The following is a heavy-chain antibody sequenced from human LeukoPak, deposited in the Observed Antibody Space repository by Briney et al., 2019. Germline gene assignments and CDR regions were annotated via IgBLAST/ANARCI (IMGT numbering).Heavy chain of an antibody. J-gene: IGHJ6*03. CDR1: GFTFSSYG. Sequence: GGSLRLSCAASGFTFSSYGMHWVRQAPGKGPEWVAVISYDGSNKYYADSVKGRFTISRDNSKNTLYLQMNSLRAEDTAVYYCAKDSYGDYFYYYMDVWGKGTTVTVSS. CDR3: AKDSYGDYFYYYMDV. V-gene: IGHV3-30*18. D-gene: IGHD4-17*01. CDR2: ISYDGSNK.